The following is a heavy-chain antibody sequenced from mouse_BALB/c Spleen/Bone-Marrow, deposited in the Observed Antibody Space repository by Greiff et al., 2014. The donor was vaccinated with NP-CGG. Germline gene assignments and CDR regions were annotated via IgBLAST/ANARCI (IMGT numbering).Heavy chain of an antibody. CDR1: GYTFSSYW. V-gene: IGHV1-9*01. J-gene: IGHJ2*01. CDR2: ILPGSVTT. Sequence: VQLQQSGAELMKPGASVKISCKATGYTFSSYWIEWIKQRPGHGLEWIGEILPGSVTTNYNGRFKGKATFTAYTSSNTAYMQLSSLTSEDSAVYYCARDHFDHWGPGTTLTVSS. CDR3: ARDHFDH.